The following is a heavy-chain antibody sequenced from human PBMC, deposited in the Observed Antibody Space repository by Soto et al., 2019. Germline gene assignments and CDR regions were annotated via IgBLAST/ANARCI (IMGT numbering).Heavy chain of an antibody. V-gene: IGHV4-39*01. Sequence: QLQLQESGPGLVKPSETLSLTCTVSGGSISSSSYYWGWIRQPPGKGLEWIGSIYYSGSTYYNPSLKSRVTISVDTSKNQFSLKLSSVTAADTAVYYCASGIVVVPAAIMGGHFDYWGQGTLVTVSS. CDR3: ASGIVVVPAAIMGGHFDY. CDR1: GGSISSSSYY. CDR2: IYYSGST. D-gene: IGHD2-2*02. J-gene: IGHJ4*02.